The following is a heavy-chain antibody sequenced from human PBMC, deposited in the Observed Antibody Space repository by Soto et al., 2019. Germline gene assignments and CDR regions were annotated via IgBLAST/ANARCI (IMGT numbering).Heavy chain of an antibody. Sequence: PSETLSLTCDVSGGSFSENYWTWIRQYPGKGLEWIGYIYYSGSTNYNPSLKSRVTISVDASRSQFSLKLTSVTAADTALYYCAAGTLCAVRTPLDDWGQGTLVTVSS. CDR3: AAGTLCAVRTPLDD. V-gene: IGHV4-59*03. CDR1: GGSFSENY. D-gene: IGHD2-21*01. CDR2: IYYSGST. J-gene: IGHJ4*02.